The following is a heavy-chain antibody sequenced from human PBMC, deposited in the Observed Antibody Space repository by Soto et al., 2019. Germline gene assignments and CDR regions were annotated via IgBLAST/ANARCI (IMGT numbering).Heavy chain of an antibody. Sequence: ASVKVSCKASGYTFTSYGISWVRQAPGQGLEWMGWISAYNGNTNYAQKLQGRVTMTTDTSTSTAYMELRSLRSDDTAVYYCARPAAGTAYYYMDVWGKGTTVTVSS. J-gene: IGHJ6*03. D-gene: IGHD6-13*01. CDR2: ISAYNGNT. V-gene: IGHV1-18*01. CDR3: ARPAAGTAYYYMDV. CDR1: GYTFTSYG.